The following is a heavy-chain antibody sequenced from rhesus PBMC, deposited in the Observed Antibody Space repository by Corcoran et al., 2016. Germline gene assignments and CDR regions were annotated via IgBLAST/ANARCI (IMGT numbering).Heavy chain of an antibody. CDR3: ARRREELQAFDY. Sequence: QVTLKESGPALVKPTQTLTLTCTFSGFSISTSGMGVGWIRQPPGKALEWLALIYWDDDKFYNQSLKIMLNFSKDTSKNQVVLTMTNLVPVDTATYYCARRREELQAFDYWGQGVLVTVSS. V-gene: IGHV2-174*01. CDR2: IYWDDDK. J-gene: IGHJ4*01. CDR1: GFSISTSGMG. D-gene: IGHD1-44*02.